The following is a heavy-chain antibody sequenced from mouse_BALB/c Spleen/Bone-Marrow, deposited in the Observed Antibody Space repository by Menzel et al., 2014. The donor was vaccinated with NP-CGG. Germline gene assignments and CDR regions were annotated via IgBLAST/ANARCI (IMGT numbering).Heavy chain of an antibody. CDR3: ARNAYYAMDY. CDR2: INPDSSTI. CDR1: GFDFSGYW. V-gene: IGHV4-1*02. J-gene: IGHJ4*01. Sequence: EVQLVESGGGLVQPGGSLKLSCAASGFDFSGYWMSWVRQAPGKGLEWIGEINPDSSTINYTPSLKDKFIISRDNAKNTLYLQMSKVRSEDTALYYCARNAYYAMDYWGQGTSVTVSS.